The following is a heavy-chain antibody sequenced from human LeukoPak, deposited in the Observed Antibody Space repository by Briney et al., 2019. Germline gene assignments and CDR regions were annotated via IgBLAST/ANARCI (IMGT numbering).Heavy chain of an antibody. CDR2: IYTSGST. CDR1: GGSISSGSYY. J-gene: IGHJ4*02. CDR3: ASLDRTTATPTG. V-gene: IGHV4-61*02. D-gene: IGHD4-11*01. Sequence: SQTLSLTCTVSGGSISSGSYYWSWIRQPAGQGLEWIGRIYTSGSTNYNPSLKSRVTISVDTSKNQFSLKLSSVTAADTAVYYCASLDRTTATPTGWGQGTLVTVSS.